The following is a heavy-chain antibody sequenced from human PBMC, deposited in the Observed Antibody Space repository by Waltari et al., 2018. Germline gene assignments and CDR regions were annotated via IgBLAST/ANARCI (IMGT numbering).Heavy chain of an antibody. V-gene: IGHV3-30*02. Sequence: QVQLVESGGGVVQPGGSLRLSCAASGFTFSSYGMHWVRQAPGKGLEWVAFIRYDGSNKYYADSVKGRFTISRDNSKNTLYLQMNSLRAEDTAVYYCAKEGGLGGWQLNWFDPWGQGTLVTVSS. D-gene: IGHD6-19*01. CDR3: AKEGGLGGWQLNWFDP. CDR1: GFTFSSYG. J-gene: IGHJ5*02. CDR2: IRYDGSNK.